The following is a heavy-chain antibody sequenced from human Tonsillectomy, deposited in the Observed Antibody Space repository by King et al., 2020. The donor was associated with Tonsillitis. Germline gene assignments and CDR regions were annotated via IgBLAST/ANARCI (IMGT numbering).Heavy chain of an antibody. CDR3: AREVPGATNWFDP. J-gene: IGHJ5*02. CDR1: GFTFSDYY. CDR2: ISSSNIYI. Sequence: VQLVESGGGLVKPGGSLRLSCAASGFTFSDYYMSWIRQAPGKGLEWVSYISSSNIYINYADSVKGRFTISRDNAKNSLYLQMNSLRAEDTAVYYCAREVPGATNWFDPWGQGTLVTVSS. V-gene: IGHV3-11*05. D-gene: IGHD1-26*01.